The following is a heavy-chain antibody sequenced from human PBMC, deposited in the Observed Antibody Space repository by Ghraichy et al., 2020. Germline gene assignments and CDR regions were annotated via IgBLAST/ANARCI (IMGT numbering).Heavy chain of an antibody. CDR1: GYTFTGYY. J-gene: IGHJ6*02. D-gene: IGHD2-2*01. CDR3: ARDLDDIVVVPARYEANYYYYGMDV. Sequence: ASVKVSCKASGYTFTGYYMHWVRQAPGQGLEWMGWINPNSGGTNYAQKFQGRVTMTRDTSISTAYMELSRLRSDDTAVYYCARDLDDIVVVPARYEANYYYYGMDVWGQGTTVTVSS. CDR2: INPNSGGT. V-gene: IGHV1-2*02.